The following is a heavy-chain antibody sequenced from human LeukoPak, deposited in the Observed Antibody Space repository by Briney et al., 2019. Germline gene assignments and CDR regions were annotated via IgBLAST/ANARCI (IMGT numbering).Heavy chain of an antibody. Sequence: GGSLRLSCAASRFNFNSFVMGWVRQPPGKGLEWVSSISTSSGYIFYADSLKGRVTISRDNAKNSLYLQMNSLRAEDTAVYYCARGYSGYDPAYYFDCWGQGTLVTVSS. V-gene: IGHV3-21*06. D-gene: IGHD5-12*01. CDR1: RFNFNSFV. J-gene: IGHJ4*02. CDR2: ISTSSGYI. CDR3: ARGYSGYDPAYYFDC.